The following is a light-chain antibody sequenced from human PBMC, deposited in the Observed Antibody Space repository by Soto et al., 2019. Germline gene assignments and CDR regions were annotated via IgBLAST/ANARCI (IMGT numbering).Light chain of an antibody. V-gene: IGKV1-5*03. CDR1: QTISTW. CDR3: QQYSTFPLT. CDR2: KAS. J-gene: IGKJ2*01. Sequence: DIAMTQSSSTLSASIGDRLTITCRASQTISTWLAWYQQKPGKAPNLLIYKASTLQSGVPSRFSGSGSGTEFTLTITNLQPEDFAIFYCQQYSTFPLTFGQGTQVEIK.